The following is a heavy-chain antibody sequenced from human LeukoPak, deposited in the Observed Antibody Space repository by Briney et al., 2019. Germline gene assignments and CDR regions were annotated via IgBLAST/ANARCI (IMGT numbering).Heavy chain of an antibody. CDR1: GFTFSSYS. D-gene: IGHD6-13*01. V-gene: IGHV3-21*01. Sequence: GGSLTLSCAASGFTFSSYSMNWVRQAPGKGLEWVSSISSSSSYIYYTDSVKGRFTISRDNAKKSLYLQMNSLTAEDTAVYYCAREPTYSSSWYTNCDYWGQGTLVTVSS. CDR3: AREPTYSSSWYTNCDY. J-gene: IGHJ4*02. CDR2: ISSSSSYI.